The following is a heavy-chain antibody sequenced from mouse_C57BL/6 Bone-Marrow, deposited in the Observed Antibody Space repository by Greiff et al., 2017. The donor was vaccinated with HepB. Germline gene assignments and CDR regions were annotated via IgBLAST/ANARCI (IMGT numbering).Heavy chain of an antibody. V-gene: IGHV1-81*01. CDR1: GYTFTSYG. D-gene: IGHD1-1*01. CDR3: AREYYGSPYWYFDV. Sequence: QVQLQQSGAELARPGASVKLSCKASGYTFTSYGISWVKQRTGQGLEWIGEIYPRSGNTYYNEKFKGKATLTADKSSSTAYMELRSLTSEDSAVYFCAREYYGSPYWYFDVWGTGTTVTVSS. J-gene: IGHJ1*03. CDR2: IYPRSGNT.